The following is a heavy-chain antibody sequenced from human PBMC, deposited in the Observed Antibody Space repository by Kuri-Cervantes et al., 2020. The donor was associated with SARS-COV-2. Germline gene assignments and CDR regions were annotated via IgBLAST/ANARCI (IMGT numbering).Heavy chain of an antibody. CDR1: GFTFSSYS. Sequence: GRSLRLSCAASGFTFSSYSMNWVRQAPGKGLEWVSSISSSSRYIYYADSVTGRFTISRDNAKNSLYLQMNSLRAGDTAVYYCARGHYYDSSATGYWGQGTMVTVSS. D-gene: IGHD3-22*01. CDR3: ARGHYYDSSATGY. V-gene: IGHV3-21*01. J-gene: IGHJ4*02. CDR2: ISSSSRYI.